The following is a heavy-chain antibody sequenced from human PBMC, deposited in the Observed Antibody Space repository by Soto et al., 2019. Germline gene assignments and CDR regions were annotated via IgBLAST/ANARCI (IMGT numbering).Heavy chain of an antibody. V-gene: IGHV3-15*07. CDR3: TTDRQQLGTKKTDLDY. Sequence: SVSTAWMNWVRKAPGKGLKWVGRIKSKIDGGTTDYAAPAKGRFTISRDDSKNTLYLQMNSLKTEDTAVYYCTTDRQQLGTKKTDLDYWGQGTLVTVSS. CDR1: SVSTAW. CDR2: IKSKIDGGTT. J-gene: IGHJ4*02. D-gene: IGHD6-13*01.